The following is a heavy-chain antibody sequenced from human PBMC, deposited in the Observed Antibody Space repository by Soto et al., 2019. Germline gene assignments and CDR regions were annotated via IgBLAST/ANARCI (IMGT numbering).Heavy chain of an antibody. CDR2: ISGSGGST. Sequence: VQLLESGGGLVQPGGSLRLSCAASGFTFSSYAMSWVRQAPGKGLEWVSAISGSGGSTYYADSVKGRFTISRDNSKNTLYLQMNSLRAEDTAVYYCAKDRREYSVYDYARRAYYFDYWGQGTLVTVSS. J-gene: IGHJ4*02. CDR1: GFTFSSYA. V-gene: IGHV3-23*01. D-gene: IGHD5-12*01. CDR3: AKDRREYSVYDYARRAYYFDY.